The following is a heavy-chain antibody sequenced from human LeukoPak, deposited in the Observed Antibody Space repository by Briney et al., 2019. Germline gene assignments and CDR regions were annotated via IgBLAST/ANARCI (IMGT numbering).Heavy chain of an antibody. Sequence: ASVKVSCKASGYTFTSYGINWVRQVTGQGLEWLGRMNPNSGDTAYAQKFQGRVTMTRSTSISTAYMELTSLRSEDTAVYFCARLGIAAADDDYWGQGTLVTVSS. V-gene: IGHV1-8*01. CDR1: GYTFTSYG. D-gene: IGHD6-13*01. CDR3: ARLGIAAADDDY. J-gene: IGHJ4*02. CDR2: MNPNSGDT.